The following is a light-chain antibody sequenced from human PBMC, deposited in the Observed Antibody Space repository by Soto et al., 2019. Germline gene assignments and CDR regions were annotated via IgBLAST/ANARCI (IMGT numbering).Light chain of an antibody. CDR2: AAS. V-gene: IGKV1-39*01. CDR1: QSISSF. CDR3: QQSYSTPLS. J-gene: IGKJ4*01. Sequence: DIQMPQSPSSLSASVGDRVTITYRASQSISSFLNWYQQKPGKAPTLLIYAASSLQSVVPSRFSGSGSGTDFTLTISSLQPEDCATYYCQQSYSTPLSFGGGTKVEIK.